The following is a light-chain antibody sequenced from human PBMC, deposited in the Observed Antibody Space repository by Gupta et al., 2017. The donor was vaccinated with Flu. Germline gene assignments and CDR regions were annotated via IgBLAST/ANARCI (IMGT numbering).Light chain of an antibody. V-gene: IGKV1-5*01. CDR2: HAS. J-gene: IGKJ1*01. CDR1: HKISSW. CDR3: QQYNTYSQWT. Sequence: DRGIITCRAGHKISSWFVWYQQRTGTAPKLLIYHASSLESRGASRFIGSGAGTEFILTISSLQPDDFATYYCQQYNTYSQWTFGQGTKVEIK.